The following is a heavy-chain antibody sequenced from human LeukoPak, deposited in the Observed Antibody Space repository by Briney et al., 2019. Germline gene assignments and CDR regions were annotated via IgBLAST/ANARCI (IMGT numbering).Heavy chain of an antibody. CDR3: TRAGIPGYCSTATCSNWFDP. J-gene: IGHJ5*02. CDR1: GGTFSSYS. Sequence: PVKVSCKDSGGTFSSYSINWVRQAPRQGLEWMGGIIPLFNTPNYAQKFQGRVSITADKSTNTTYMELSSLTSEDTAVYYCTRAGIPGYCSTATCSNWFDPWGQGTLVTVSS. D-gene: IGHD2-15*01. CDR2: IIPLFNTP. V-gene: IGHV1-69*06.